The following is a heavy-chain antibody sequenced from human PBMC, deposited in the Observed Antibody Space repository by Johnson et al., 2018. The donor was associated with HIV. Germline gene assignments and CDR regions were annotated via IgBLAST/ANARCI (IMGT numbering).Heavy chain of an antibody. V-gene: IGHV3-30*14. D-gene: IGHD3-22*01. Sequence: QMLLVESGGGVVQPGRSLRLSCAASGFTFSSYAMHWVRQVPGKGLEWVAVISYDGSNKYYADSVKGRFTISRDNSKTTLYLQMNSLRAEDTAVYYCARDRQYYDSSGYLFGDAFDLGGQGTMVTGSS. CDR3: ARDRQYYDSSGYLFGDAFDL. J-gene: IGHJ3*01. CDR2: ISYDGSNK. CDR1: GFTFSSYA.